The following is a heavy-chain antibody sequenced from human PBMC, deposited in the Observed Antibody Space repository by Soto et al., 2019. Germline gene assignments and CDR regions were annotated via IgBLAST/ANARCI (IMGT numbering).Heavy chain of an antibody. D-gene: IGHD1-26*01. CDR3: ARVRIVGAREIDF. Sequence: QVHLMQSGGEVKKPGASVKVSCKASRYTFNRHGITWVRQAPGQGLEWMGWISGYNGDINYEQKFQGRVTLSSDTLTSTVYLELKRLRFDDTAVYYCARVRIVGAREIDFWGQGTLVTVSS. CDR2: ISGYNGDI. CDR1: RYTFNRHG. V-gene: IGHV1-18*04. J-gene: IGHJ4*02.